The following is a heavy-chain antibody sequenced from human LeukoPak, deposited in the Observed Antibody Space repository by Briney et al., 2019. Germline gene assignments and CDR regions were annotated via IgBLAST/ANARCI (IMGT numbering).Heavy chain of an antibody. V-gene: IGHV4-39*01. CDR3: ARPVLAGSNAFDI. CDR1: GGSISSSSYY. J-gene: IGHJ3*02. Sequence: TSETLSLTCTVSGGSISSSSYYWGWIRQPPGKGLEWIGSIYYSRSTYYNPSLKSRVTISVDTSKNQFSLKLSSVTAADTAVYYCARPVLAGSNAFDIWGQGTMVTVSS. CDR2: IYYSRST. D-gene: IGHD2-8*02.